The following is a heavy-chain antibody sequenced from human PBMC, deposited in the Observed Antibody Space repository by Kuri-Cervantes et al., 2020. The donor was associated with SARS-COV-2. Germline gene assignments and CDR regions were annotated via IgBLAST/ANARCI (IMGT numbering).Heavy chain of an antibody. J-gene: IGHJ4*02. Sequence: GGSLRLSCAASGFTFSSYSMNWVRQAPGKGLVWVSRINPDGSYTNNADSVKGRFTISRDNAKSSLYLQMNSLRAEDTAVYYCARGGCSSTSCYYYFDYWGQGTLVTVSS. V-gene: IGHV3-74*01. CDR3: ARGGCSSTSCYYYFDY. D-gene: IGHD2-2*01. CDR2: INPDGSYT. CDR1: GFTFSSYS.